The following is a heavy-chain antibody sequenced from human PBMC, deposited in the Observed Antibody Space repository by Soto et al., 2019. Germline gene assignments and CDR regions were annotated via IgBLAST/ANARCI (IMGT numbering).Heavy chain of an antibody. J-gene: IGHJ3*02. V-gene: IGHV3-66*01. CDR2: IYSDGHT. CDR3: ARVGWDLRGRAFDI. CDR1: GFTVSNKY. Sequence: PGGSLRLSCAASGFTVSNKYMTWVRQAPGKGLEWVSIIYSDGHTYYADSVKGRFTISRDNSKNTLYLQMNSLTAEDTAVYYCARVGWDLRGRAFDIWGQGTLVTVS. D-gene: IGHD1-26*01.